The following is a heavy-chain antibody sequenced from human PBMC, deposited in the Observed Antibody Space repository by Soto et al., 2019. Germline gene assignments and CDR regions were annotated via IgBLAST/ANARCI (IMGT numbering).Heavy chain of an antibody. Sequence: QVQLVESGGGVVQPGRSLRLSCAASGFTFSSYAMHWVRQAPGKGLEWVAVISYDGSNKYYADSVKGRFTISRDNSKNTLYLQMNSLRAEDTAVYYCARCITMVRGVINPYYYYYGMDVWGQGTTVTVSS. CDR3: ARCITMVRGVINPYYYYYGMDV. J-gene: IGHJ6*02. V-gene: IGHV3-30-3*01. CDR2: ISYDGSNK. D-gene: IGHD3-10*01. CDR1: GFTFSSYA.